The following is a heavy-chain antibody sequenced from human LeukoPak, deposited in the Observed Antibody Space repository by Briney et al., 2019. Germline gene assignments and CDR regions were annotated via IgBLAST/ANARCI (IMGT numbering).Heavy chain of an antibody. Sequence: SETLSLTCTVSDDSITIYYWSWIRQPPGKGLEWIGYIDHTGSTNYNPSLKSRVTISMDKSKNQLSLRLNSVTAADTAIYYCVRGGTYYLPYWGQGILVTVSS. V-gene: IGHV4-59*12. J-gene: IGHJ4*02. CDR1: DDSITIYY. CDR3: VRGGTYYLPY. D-gene: IGHD1-26*01. CDR2: IDHTGST.